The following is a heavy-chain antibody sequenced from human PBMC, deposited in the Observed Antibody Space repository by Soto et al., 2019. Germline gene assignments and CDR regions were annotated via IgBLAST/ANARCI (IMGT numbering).Heavy chain of an antibody. Sequence: EALKISCNVSGYRFTTFWISWVRQMPEKGLEWMGRLDPADSFTNYSPSFQGHVTISVDKSINTAYLQWSSLKASDTAIYYCARHLYDNRNYLDALDVWGQGTMVTVSS. J-gene: IGHJ3*01. V-gene: IGHV5-10-1*01. D-gene: IGHD3-22*01. CDR1: GYRFTTFW. CDR2: LDPADSFT. CDR3: ARHLYDNRNYLDALDV.